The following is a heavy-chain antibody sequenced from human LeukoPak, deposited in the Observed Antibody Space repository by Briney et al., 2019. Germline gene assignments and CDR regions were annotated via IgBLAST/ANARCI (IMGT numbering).Heavy chain of an antibody. CDR3: ARDYIGGWNDH. D-gene: IGHD3-16*01. Sequence: GGSLRLSCSASGLTFSSYWMSWVRQTTGKGLECVAKIREDGNEKFYVDSVKGRFTISRDNAKNSVYLQMNSLRVEDTAVYFRARDYIGGWNDHWGQGTLVTVSS. CDR2: IREDGNEK. J-gene: IGHJ4*02. V-gene: IGHV3-7*01. CDR1: GLTFSSYW.